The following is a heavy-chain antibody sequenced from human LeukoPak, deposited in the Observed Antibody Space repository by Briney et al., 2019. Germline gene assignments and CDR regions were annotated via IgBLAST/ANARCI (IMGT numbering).Heavy chain of an antibody. V-gene: IGHV3-11*01. CDR3: ARVGVAVAGAIDY. CDR1: GFTFSDYF. J-gene: IGHJ4*02. Sequence: GGSLRLSCAASGFTFSDYFMTWIRQAPGKGLEWVSYISSSGSYIYYADSVKGRFTISRDNAKNSLYLQMNRLRDEDTAVYYCARVGVAVAGAIDYWGQGTLVTVSS. CDR2: ISSSGSYI. D-gene: IGHD6-19*01.